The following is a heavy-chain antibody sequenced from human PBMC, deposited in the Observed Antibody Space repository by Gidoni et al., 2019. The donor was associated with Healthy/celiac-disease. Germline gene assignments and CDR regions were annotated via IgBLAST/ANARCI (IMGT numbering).Heavy chain of an antibody. CDR3: ARDKVDDYYYYGMDV. D-gene: IGHD5-12*01. Sequence: QVQLVESGGGVVQPGRSLRLSCAASGFTFSSYGMHWVRQAPGKGLEWVPVIWYDGSNKYYADSVKGRFTISRDNSKNTLYLQMNSLRAEDTAVYYCARDKVDDYYYYGMDVWGQGTTVTVSS. CDR2: IWYDGSNK. V-gene: IGHV3-33*01. J-gene: IGHJ6*02. CDR1: GFTFSSYG.